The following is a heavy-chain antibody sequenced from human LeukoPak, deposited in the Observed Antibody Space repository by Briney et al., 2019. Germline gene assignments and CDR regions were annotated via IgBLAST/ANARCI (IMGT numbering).Heavy chain of an antibody. Sequence: GESLKISCKGFGYTFYNYWIGWVRQMSGEGLGWVGIIYPGDSDTTNSPSFQGQVTISADKSISTAYLQWSSLKASDTAIYYCARRGREGFNAYYFDYWGQGTLVTVSS. CDR1: GYTFYNYW. J-gene: IGHJ4*02. D-gene: IGHD5-24*01. CDR3: ARRGREGFNAYYFDY. CDR2: IYPGDSDT. V-gene: IGHV5-51*01.